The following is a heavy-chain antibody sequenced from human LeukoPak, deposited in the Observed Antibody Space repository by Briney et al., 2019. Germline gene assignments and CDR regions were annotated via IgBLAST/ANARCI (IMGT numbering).Heavy chain of an antibody. J-gene: IGHJ4*02. D-gene: IGHD3-10*01. CDR1: GFTFSSYA. CDR2: ISNSADVR. Sequence: GGSLRLSCAASGFTFSSYAMTWVRQAPGKGLEWVSSISNSADVRYHADTVKGRFTLSRDNSKNTLYLQMNSLRAGDTAVYYCGRAFRTPSWFIGYWGQGALVTVSS. CDR3: GRAFRTPSWFIGY. V-gene: IGHV3-23*01.